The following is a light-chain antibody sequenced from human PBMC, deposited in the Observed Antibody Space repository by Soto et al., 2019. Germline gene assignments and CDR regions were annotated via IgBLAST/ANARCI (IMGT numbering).Light chain of an antibody. CDR3: HQYGSSPPWT. Sequence: DIQMAQSPFTLSASVGDRVTIPCRASQSISSWLAWYQQKPGKAPNLLIYKASTLESGVPSRFSGSGSGTDFTLTISRLEPEDFAVYYCHQYGSSPPWTFGQGTKVDI. CDR2: KAS. V-gene: IGKV1-5*03. J-gene: IGKJ1*01. CDR1: QSISSW.